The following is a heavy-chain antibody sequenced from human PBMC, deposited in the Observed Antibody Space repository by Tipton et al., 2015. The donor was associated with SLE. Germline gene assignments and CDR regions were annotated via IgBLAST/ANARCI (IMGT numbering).Heavy chain of an antibody. CDR3: ASPVGARAY. CDR2: IYYRGST. CDR1: GGSISSSSYY. V-gene: IGHV4-39*07. J-gene: IGHJ4*02. D-gene: IGHD1-26*01. Sequence: TLSLTCTVSGGSISSSSYYWGWIRQPPGKGLEWIGSIYYRGSTYYNPSLKSRVTISVDTSKNQFSLKLSSVTAADTAVYYCASPVGARAYWGQGTLVSVSS.